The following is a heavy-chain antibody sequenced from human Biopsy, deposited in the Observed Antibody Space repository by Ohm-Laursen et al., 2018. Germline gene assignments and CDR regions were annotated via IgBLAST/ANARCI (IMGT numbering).Heavy chain of an antibody. CDR1: GVTLSGYG. CDR3: ATELLPPGVGGPWLDS. V-gene: IGHV3-21*06. J-gene: IGHJ5*01. D-gene: IGHD3-10*01. CDR2: ISASSSYI. Sequence: SLGLSCAASGVTLSGYGMNWVRQAPGKGLEWVSSISASSSYIYYADSVKGRFTVSRDNTKNTLYLQMNSLRAADTAIYFCATELLPPGVGGPWLDSWGQGTPVTVSS.